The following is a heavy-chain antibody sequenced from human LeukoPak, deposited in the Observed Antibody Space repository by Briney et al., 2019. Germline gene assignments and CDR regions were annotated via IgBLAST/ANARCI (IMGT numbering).Heavy chain of an antibody. V-gene: IGHV3-30*02. CDR2: VRYDGIIQ. D-gene: IGHD6-13*01. Sequence: GGSLRLSCTASGLTFSSYGFHWVRQAPGSGLQWLAFVRYDGIIQFYADSVKGRFTVSRDNSKNTLYLQMNSLRAEDTAVYYCAKDHTASSSWEIYYYYYMDVWGKGTTVTVSS. J-gene: IGHJ6*03. CDR3: AKDHTASSSWEIYYYYYMDV. CDR1: GLTFSSYG.